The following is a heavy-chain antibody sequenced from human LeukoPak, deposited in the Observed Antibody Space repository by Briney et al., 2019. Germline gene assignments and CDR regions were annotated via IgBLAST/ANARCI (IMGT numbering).Heavy chain of an antibody. CDR3: ARDGYCTNGVCSNWFDP. D-gene: IGHD2-8*01. Sequence: GGSLRLSCAASGFTFSDYYMSWLRQAPGKGLEWVSYISSSGSTIYYADSVKGRFTISRDNAKNSLYLQMNSLRAEDTAVYYCARDGYCTNGVCSNWFDPWGQGTLVTVSS. J-gene: IGHJ5*02. V-gene: IGHV3-11*01. CDR1: GFTFSDYY. CDR2: ISSSGSTI.